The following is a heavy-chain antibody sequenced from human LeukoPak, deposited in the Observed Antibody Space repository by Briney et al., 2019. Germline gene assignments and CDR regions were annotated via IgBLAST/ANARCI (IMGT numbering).Heavy chain of an antibody. V-gene: IGHV4-34*01. CDR3: ARVRGGWYDY. Sequence: SETLSLTCTVSGGSISSYYWSWIRQPPGKGLEWIGEINHSGSTNYNPSLKSRVTISVDTSKNQFSLKLSSVTAADTAVYYCARVRGGWYDYWGQGTLVTVSS. D-gene: IGHD6-19*01. J-gene: IGHJ4*02. CDR2: INHSGST. CDR1: GGSISSYY.